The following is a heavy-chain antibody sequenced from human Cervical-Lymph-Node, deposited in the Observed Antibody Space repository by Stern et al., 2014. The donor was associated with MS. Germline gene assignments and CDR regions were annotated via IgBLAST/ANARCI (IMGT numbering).Heavy chain of an antibody. V-gene: IGHV6-1*01. CDR1: GDSVSSNSAA. Sequence: QVQLQQSGPGLVKPSQTLSLTCAISGDSVSSNSAAWNWLRLSPSRGLELLGRTYYKSQWYDDYAVSERSRMTVTPDTSKNQFSLQLNSVTPEDTAIYYCARERDSGPNYFDSWGQGTLVIVSS. CDR3: ARERDSGPNYFDS. J-gene: IGHJ4*02. D-gene: IGHD3-10*01. CDR2: TYYKSQWYD.